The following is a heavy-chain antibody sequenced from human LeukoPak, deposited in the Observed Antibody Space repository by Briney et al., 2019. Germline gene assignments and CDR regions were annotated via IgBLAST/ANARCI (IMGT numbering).Heavy chain of an antibody. Sequence: GGSLRLSCAGSGFPFSSYPISWVRQPPGKGLEWVSAITASGDSTYSADSVKGRFTISRDNSKNTLYLQMNSLRAEDTAVYYCAKGPTAAAGPETYFDYWGQGTLVTVSS. V-gene: IGHV3-23*01. D-gene: IGHD6-13*01. CDR1: GFPFSSYP. J-gene: IGHJ4*02. CDR3: AKGPTAAAGPETYFDY. CDR2: ITASGDST.